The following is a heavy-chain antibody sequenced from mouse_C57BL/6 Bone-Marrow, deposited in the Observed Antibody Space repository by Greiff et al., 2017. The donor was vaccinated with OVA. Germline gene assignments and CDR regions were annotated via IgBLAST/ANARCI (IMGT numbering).Heavy chain of an antibody. CDR1: GYTFTSYW. CDR2: INPSNGGT. D-gene: IGHD1-1*02. J-gene: IGHJ4*01. CDR3: AGGGYYVYAMDY. V-gene: IGHV1-53*01. Sequence: QVHVKQPGTELVKPGASVKLSCKASGYTFTSYWMHWVKQRPGQGLEWIGNINPSNGGTNYNEKFKSKATLTVDKSSSTAYMQLSSLTSEDSAVYYCAGGGYYVYAMDYWGQGTSVTVSS.